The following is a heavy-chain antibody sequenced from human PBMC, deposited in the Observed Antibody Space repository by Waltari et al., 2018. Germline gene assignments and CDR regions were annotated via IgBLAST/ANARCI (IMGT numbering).Heavy chain of an antibody. J-gene: IGHJ6*03. Sequence: QVQLVDSGGGVVQPGRSLRLSCAASGFTFSSYGMHWVRQAPGKGVGGMAGILYDGSNKYYAESVKGRFTISRDNSKNTLYLQLNSLRAVDTAVYYCARASDLYYYMDVWGKGTTVTVSS. D-gene: IGHD1-26*01. CDR2: ILYDGSNK. V-gene: IGHV3-33*01. CDR3: ARASDLYYYMDV. CDR1: GFTFSSYG.